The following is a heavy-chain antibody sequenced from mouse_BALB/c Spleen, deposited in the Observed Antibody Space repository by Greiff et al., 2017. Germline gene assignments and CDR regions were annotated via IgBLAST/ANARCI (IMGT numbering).Heavy chain of an antibody. J-gene: IGHJ2*01. CDR3: VKYGGYRDYWDY. Sequence: EVKLVESGGGLVQPGGSRKLSCAASGFTFSSFGMHWVRQAPEKGLEWVAYISSGSSTIYFADTVKGRFTISKDNPKNTLFLQMTSLRSEDTAMYYCVKYGGYRDYWDYWDQGTTLTVTA. CDR2: ISSGSSTI. D-gene: IGHD3-1*01. V-gene: IGHV5-17*02. CDR1: GFTFSSFG.